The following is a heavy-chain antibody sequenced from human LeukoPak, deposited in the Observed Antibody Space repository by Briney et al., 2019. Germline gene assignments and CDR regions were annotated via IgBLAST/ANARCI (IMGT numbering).Heavy chain of an antibody. V-gene: IGHV4-39*07. Sequence: PSETLSLTCTVSGGSISSSSYYWGWVRQPPGKGLEWIGSIYYSGSTYYNPSLKSRVTISVDTSKNQFSLKLSSVTAADTAVYYCARAYGFDPWGQGTLVTVSS. CDR3: ARAYGFDP. D-gene: IGHD4-17*01. J-gene: IGHJ5*02. CDR1: GGSISSSSYY. CDR2: IYYSGST.